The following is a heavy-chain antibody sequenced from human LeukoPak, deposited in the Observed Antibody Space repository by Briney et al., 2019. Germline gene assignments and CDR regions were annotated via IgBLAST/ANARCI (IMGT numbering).Heavy chain of an antibody. D-gene: IGHD3-22*01. J-gene: IGHJ3*02. CDR3: ARAFNYDSSGYYPRAFDI. CDR2: NTGGGGST. CDR1: GFTFSNYA. V-gene: IGHV3-23*01. Sequence: GGSLRLSCAASGFTFSNYAMSWVRQAPGKGLEWVSANTGGGGSTYFADSVKGRFTISRDNSKNTLYLQMNSLRAEDTAVYYCARAFNYDSSGYYPRAFDIWGQGTMVTVSS.